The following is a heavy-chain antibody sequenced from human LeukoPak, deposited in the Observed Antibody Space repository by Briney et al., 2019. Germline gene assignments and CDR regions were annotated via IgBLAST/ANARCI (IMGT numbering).Heavy chain of an antibody. CDR1: GGSISSSSYY. CDR2: IYYSGST. CDR3: AKRAVRGVIIPSVFDY. J-gene: IGHJ4*02. Sequence: SETLSLTCTVSGGSISSSSYYWGWIRQPPGKGLEWIASIYYSGSTYYNPSLKSRVTISVDTSKNQFSLKLSSVTAADTAVYYCAKRAVRGVIIPSVFDYWGQGTLVTVSS. V-gene: IGHV4-39*07. D-gene: IGHD3-10*01.